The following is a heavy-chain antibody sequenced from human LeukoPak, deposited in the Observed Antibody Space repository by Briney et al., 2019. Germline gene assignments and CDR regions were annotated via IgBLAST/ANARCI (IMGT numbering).Heavy chain of an antibody. CDR3: ARVVDYYDSSGYYYYFDY. CDR1: GGTFSSYA. D-gene: IGHD3-22*01. Sequence: SVKVSCKASGGTFSSYAISWVRQAPGQGLEWMGRIIPILGIANYAQKFQGRVTITADESTSTAYMELSSLRSEDTAVYYCARVVDYYDSSGYYYYFDYWGQGTLVTVSS. J-gene: IGHJ4*02. CDR2: IIPILGIA. V-gene: IGHV1-69*04.